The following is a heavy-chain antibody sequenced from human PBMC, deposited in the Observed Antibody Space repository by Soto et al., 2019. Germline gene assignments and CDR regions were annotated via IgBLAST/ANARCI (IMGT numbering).Heavy chain of an antibody. D-gene: IGHD6-19*01. V-gene: IGHV3-23*01. CDR2: ISGSGGST. Sequence: GGSLRLSCAASGFTFSSYAMSWVRQAPGKGLEWVSAISGSGGSTYYADSGKGRFTIYRDNSKNKLYLQMNSLRAEATAVYYCAKDQVTGYSSGWYGYWGQVTLVTVSS. CDR3: AKDQVTGYSSGWYGY. J-gene: IGHJ4*02. CDR1: GFTFSSYA.